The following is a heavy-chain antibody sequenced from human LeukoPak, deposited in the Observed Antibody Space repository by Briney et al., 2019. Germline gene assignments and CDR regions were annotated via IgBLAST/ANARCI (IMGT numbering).Heavy chain of an antibody. CDR1: GFTFSSYA. CDR3: ARGGAAYCSGGICYPY. V-gene: IGHV3-23*01. D-gene: IGHD2-15*01. Sequence: GSLRLSCAASGFTFSSYAMSWGRQAPRPGLERVSAISGSGDDTSYANSVKGRFTISRDKSKNSLYLQMNSLRVEETAVYYCARGGAAYCSGGICYPYWGQGTLVTVSS. J-gene: IGHJ4*02. CDR2: ISGSGDDT.